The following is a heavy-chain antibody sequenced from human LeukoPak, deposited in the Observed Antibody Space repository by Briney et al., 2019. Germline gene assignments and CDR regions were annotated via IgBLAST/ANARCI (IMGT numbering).Heavy chain of an antibody. CDR2: INHSGST. D-gene: IGHD3-10*01. J-gene: IGHJ3*02. V-gene: IGHV4-34*01. Sequence: SETLSLTCAVYGGSFSGYYWSWLRQSPGKGLEWIGEINHSGSTNYNPSLKSRVTISIDTSKKQFSLRLSSVTAADTAVYYCARGKSTMVRGDDGFDIWGQGTMVTVSS. CDR3: ARGKSTMVRGDDGFDI. CDR1: GGSFSGYY.